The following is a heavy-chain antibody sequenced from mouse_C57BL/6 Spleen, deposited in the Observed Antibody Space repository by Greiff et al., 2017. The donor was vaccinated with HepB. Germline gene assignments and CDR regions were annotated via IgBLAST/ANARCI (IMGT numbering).Heavy chain of an antibody. CDR2: INPSNGGT. Sequence: VQLQQPGTELVKPGASVKLSCKASGYTFTSYWMHWVKQRPGQGLEWIGNINPSNGGTNYNEKFKSKATLTVDKSSSTAYMQLSSLTSEDSAVYYCARRDYYGSSHYYAMDYWGQGTSVTVSS. CDR3: ARRDYYGSSHYYAMDY. J-gene: IGHJ4*01. CDR1: GYTFTSYW. V-gene: IGHV1-53*01. D-gene: IGHD1-1*01.